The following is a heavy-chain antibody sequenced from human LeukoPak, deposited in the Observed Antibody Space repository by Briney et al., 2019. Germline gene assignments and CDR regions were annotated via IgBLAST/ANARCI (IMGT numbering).Heavy chain of an antibody. Sequence: PSETLSLTCTVSSGSISSSSYYWGWIRQPPGKGLEWIGYIYYSGSTNYNPSLKSRVTISVDTSKNQFSLKLSSVTAADTAVYYCARAGYLELDDNWFDPWGQGTLVTVSS. CDR1: SGSISSSSYY. CDR2: IYYSGST. CDR3: ARAGYLELDDNWFDP. V-gene: IGHV4-61*05. D-gene: IGHD1-7*01. J-gene: IGHJ5*02.